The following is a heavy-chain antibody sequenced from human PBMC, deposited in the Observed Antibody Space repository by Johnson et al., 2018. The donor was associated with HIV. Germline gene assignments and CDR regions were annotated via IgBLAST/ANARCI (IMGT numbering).Heavy chain of an antibody. CDR1: GFTVSNNY. D-gene: IGHD1-26*01. CDR3: PRDLASPWGI. V-gene: IGHV3-66*03. J-gene: IGHJ3*02. Sequence: AQLVESGGGLIQPGGSLRLSCVASGFTVSNNYMSWVRQAPGKGLEWVSVIYSGGSTYYADSVKGRFNISRDTSKNTLYLQMNSLRAEDTAVYYCPRDLASPWGIWGQGTMVTVSS. CDR2: IYSGGST.